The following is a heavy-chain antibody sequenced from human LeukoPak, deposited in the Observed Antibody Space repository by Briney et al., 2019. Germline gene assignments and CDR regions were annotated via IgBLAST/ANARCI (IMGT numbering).Heavy chain of an antibody. J-gene: IGHJ3*02. CDR3: ANLDPGAFDI. Sequence: KPGGSLRLSCAASGFTFSSYGVHWVRQAPGKGLEWVAFIRYDGSNKYYADSVKGRFTISRDNSKNTLYLQMNSLRAEDTAVYYCANLDPGAFDIWGQGTMVTVSS. CDR2: IRYDGSNK. D-gene: IGHD3-9*01. V-gene: IGHV3-30*02. CDR1: GFTFSSYG.